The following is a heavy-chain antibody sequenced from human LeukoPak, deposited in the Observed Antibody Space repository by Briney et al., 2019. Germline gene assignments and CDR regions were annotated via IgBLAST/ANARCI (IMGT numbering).Heavy chain of an antibody. CDR3: ASQGDDYGDPAPFDY. CDR2: INPSSGST. Sequence: ASVKVSCKAFGYTFTPYYMHWVRQAPGQGLEWMGIINPSSGSTSHAQKFQGRVTMTRDMSTSTVYMELSSLRSEDTAVYYCASQGDDYGDPAPFDYWGQGTLVTVSS. D-gene: IGHD4-17*01. J-gene: IGHJ4*02. V-gene: IGHV1-46*01. CDR1: GYTFTPYY.